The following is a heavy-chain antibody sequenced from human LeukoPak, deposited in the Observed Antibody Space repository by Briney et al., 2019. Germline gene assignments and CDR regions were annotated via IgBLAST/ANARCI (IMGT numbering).Heavy chain of an antibody. CDR3: ARFRVEYPERWFDP. CDR2: IIPILGTA. Sequence: GASVKVSCKASGGTFSSYAISWVRQAPGQGLEWMGGIIPILGTANYAQKFQGRVTITTDESTSTAYMELSSLRSEDTAVYYCARFRVEYPERWFDPWGQGTLVTVSS. V-gene: IGHV1-69*05. D-gene: IGHD2/OR15-2a*01. J-gene: IGHJ5*02. CDR1: GGTFSSYA.